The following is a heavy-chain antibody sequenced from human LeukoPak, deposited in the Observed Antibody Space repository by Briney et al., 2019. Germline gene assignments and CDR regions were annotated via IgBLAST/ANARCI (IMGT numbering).Heavy chain of an antibody. CDR3: AKDSPWVVTAPYYFDY. CDR2: ISGSGGST. V-gene: IGHV3-23*01. CDR1: GFTFSSYA. J-gene: IGHJ4*02. D-gene: IGHD2-21*02. Sequence: GGSLGLSCAASGFTFSSYAMSWVRQAPGKGLEWVSAISGSGGSTYYADSVKGRFTISRDNSKNTLYLQMNSLRAEDTAVYYCAKDSPWVVTAPYYFDYWGQGTLVTVSS.